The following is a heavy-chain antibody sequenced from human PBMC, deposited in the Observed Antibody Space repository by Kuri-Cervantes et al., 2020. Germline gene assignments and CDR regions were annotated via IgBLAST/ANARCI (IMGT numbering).Heavy chain of an antibody. Sequence: ASVKVSCKASGYTFTGYYMHWVRQAPGQGLEWMGWINPNSGGTNYAQKFQGWVTMTRDTSISTAYMELSRLRSDDTAVYYCARERGGDFWSGYYDYWGQGTLVTVSS. D-gene: IGHD3-3*01. CDR3: ARERGGDFWSGYYDY. CDR2: INPNSGGT. CDR1: GYTFTGYY. V-gene: IGHV1-2*04. J-gene: IGHJ4*02.